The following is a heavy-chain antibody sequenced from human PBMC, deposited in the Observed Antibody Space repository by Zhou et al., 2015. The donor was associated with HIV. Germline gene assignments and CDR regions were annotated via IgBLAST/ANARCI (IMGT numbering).Heavy chain of an antibody. D-gene: IGHD6-19*01. V-gene: IGHV1-69*01. CDR2: IIPIFGTA. J-gene: IGHJ2*01. Sequence: QVQLVQSGAEVKKPGSSVKVSCKASGGTFSSYAISWVRQAPGQGLEWMGGIIPIFGTANYAQKFQGRVTITADESTSTAYMELSSLRSEDTAVYYCARDRVRGGGWPGGWYFDLWGRGTLVTVSS. CDR1: GGTFSSYA. CDR3: ARDRVRGGGWPGGWYFDL.